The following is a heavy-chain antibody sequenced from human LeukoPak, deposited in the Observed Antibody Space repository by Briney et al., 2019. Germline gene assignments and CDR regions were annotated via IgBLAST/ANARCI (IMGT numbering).Heavy chain of an antibody. CDR3: AKINWGSRYFDY. D-gene: IGHD7-27*01. Sequence: GGSLRLSCAPSGFTFNIYAMTWVRQAPGKGLEWVSLISDSGGSTYYADSVKGRFTISRDNPKNTLYLQMNSLRAEDTALYYCAKINWGSRYFDYWGQGALVGVSS. V-gene: IGHV3-23*01. J-gene: IGHJ4*01. CDR2: ISDSGGST. CDR1: GFTFNIYA.